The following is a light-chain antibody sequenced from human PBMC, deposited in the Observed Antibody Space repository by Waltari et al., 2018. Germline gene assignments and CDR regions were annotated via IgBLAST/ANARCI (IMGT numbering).Light chain of an antibody. CDR2: GAS. CDR1: QSVSSN. V-gene: IGKV3-15*01. CDR3: QQGSIFPRT. J-gene: IGKJ1*01. Sequence: IVMTQSPATLSVSPGERVTLSCRASQSVSSNLAWYQQKRGQAPRLLIYGASTRVTGIPARFSGSGSGTEFTLTISSLQSEDFATYYCQQGSIFPRTFGQGTKVEIQ.